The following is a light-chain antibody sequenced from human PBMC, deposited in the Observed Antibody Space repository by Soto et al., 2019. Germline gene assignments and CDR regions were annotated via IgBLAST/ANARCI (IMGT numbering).Light chain of an antibody. J-gene: IGKJ1*01. CDR2: GAS. V-gene: IGKV3-20*01. CDR3: QQYGSSPWT. CDR1: QSVSSSY. Sequence: EIVLTHXXGTLFLSPGERATLXCRASQSVSSSYLAWYQQKPGQAPRLLIYGASSRATGIPDRFSGSGSGTDFTLTISRLEPEDFAVYYCQQYGSSPWTFGQGTKV.